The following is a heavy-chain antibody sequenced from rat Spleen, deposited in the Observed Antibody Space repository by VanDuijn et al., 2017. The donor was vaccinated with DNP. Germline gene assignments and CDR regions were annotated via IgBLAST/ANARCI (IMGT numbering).Heavy chain of an antibody. CDR1: GFSLTSYG. V-gene: IGHV2-15*01. Sequence: QVQLKESGPGLVQPSQTLSLTCTVSGFSLTSYGVCWVRQPPGKGLEWIGAIWGGGSTSYNSALKSRLSISRDTSKSQVLLRMNSLQTEDTAIYFCTREREPSNNPYYFDCWGQGVMVTVSS. J-gene: IGHJ2*01. D-gene: IGHD1-10*01. CDR3: TREREPSNNPYYFDC. CDR2: IWGGGST.